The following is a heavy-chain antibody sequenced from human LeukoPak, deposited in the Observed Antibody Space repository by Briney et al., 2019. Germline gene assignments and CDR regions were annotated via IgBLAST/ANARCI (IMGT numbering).Heavy chain of an antibody. D-gene: IGHD6-6*01. CDR3: ARGQSAARYFDY. CDR2: IYNRGST. CDR1: GGSISTYY. Sequence: NPSETLSLTFTVSGGSISTYYWSWIRQPPGEGLEWIGYIYNRGSTNYNPSLKSRVTISVDTSKNQFSLKLSSVTAADTAVYYCARGQSAARYFDYWGQGTLATVSS. J-gene: IGHJ4*02. V-gene: IGHV4-59*12.